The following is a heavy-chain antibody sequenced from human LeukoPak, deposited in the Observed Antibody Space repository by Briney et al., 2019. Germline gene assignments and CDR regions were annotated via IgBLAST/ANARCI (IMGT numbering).Heavy chain of an antibody. CDR2: ISAYNGNT. J-gene: IGHJ4*02. V-gene: IGHV1-18*04. D-gene: IGHD1-26*01. Sequence: ASVKVSCKASGYTFTSYGVSWVRQAPGQGLEWMGWISAYNGNTNYAQKLQGRVTLTTDTSTSPAYMELRSLRSDDTAVYYCARDVGSHFDYWGQGTLVTVSS. CDR1: GYTFTSYG. CDR3: ARDVGSHFDY.